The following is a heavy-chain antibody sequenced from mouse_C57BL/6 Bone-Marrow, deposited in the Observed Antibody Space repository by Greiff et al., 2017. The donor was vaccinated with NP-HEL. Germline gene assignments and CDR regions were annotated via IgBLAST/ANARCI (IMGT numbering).Heavy chain of an antibody. J-gene: IGHJ3*01. V-gene: IGHV1-15*01. Sequence: VKLVESGAELVRPGASVTLSCKASGYTFTDYEMHWVKQTPVHGLEWIGAIDPETGGTAYNQKFKGKAILTADKSSSTAYMELRSLTSEDSAVYYCTSYYDYDGGSIAYWGQGTLVTVSA. D-gene: IGHD2-4*01. CDR3: TSYYDYDGGSIAY. CDR1: GYTFTDYE. CDR2: IDPETGGT.